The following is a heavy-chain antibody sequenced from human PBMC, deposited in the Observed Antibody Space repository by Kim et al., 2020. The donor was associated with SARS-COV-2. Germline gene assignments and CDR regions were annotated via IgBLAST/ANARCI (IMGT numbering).Heavy chain of an antibody. Sequence: SETLSLTCTVSGGSISSYYWSWIRQPPGKGLEWIGYIYYSGSTNYNPSLKSRVTISVDTSKNQFSLKLSSVTAADTAVYYCARRYLDILTGQDAFDIWGQGTMVTVSS. D-gene: IGHD3-9*01. CDR3: ARRYLDILTGQDAFDI. V-gene: IGHV4-59*01. J-gene: IGHJ3*02. CDR1: GGSISSYY. CDR2: IYYSGST.